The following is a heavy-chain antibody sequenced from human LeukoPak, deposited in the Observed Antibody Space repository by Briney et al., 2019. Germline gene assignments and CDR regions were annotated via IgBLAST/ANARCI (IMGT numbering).Heavy chain of an antibody. D-gene: IGHD3-22*01. Sequence: GGSLRLSCAASGFTLSDYYMTWIRQAPGKGLEWVSYISSSGSSIYYADSVRGRFIFSRDNPKNSLYLQMTSRSAGNAGVFICARVGYDSSGRFDYWGEGTLVTVSS. V-gene: IGHV3-11*04. CDR2: ISSSGSSI. J-gene: IGHJ4*02. CDR3: ARVGYDSSGRFDY. CDR1: GFTLSDYY.